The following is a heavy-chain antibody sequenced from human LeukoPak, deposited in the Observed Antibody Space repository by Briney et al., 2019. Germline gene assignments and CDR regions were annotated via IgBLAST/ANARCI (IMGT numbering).Heavy chain of an antibody. D-gene: IGHD2-2*01. CDR3: VRAPAGLLNFEGDPWVF. J-gene: IGHJ3*01. CDR2: IYSGGST. CDR1: GFTVSSNY. V-gene: IGHV3-53*01. Sequence: GGSLRLSCAASGFTVSSNYMSWVRQAPGKGLEWVSVIYSGGSTYYADSVKGRFTISSDNAKNTVYLQMDSLRVEDTAVYYCVRAPAGLLNFEGDPWVFWGQGTMVTVSS.